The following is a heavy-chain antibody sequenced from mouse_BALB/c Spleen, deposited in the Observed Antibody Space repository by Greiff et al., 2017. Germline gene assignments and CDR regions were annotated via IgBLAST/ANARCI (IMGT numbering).Heavy chain of an antibody. CDR2: INPSTGYT. V-gene: IGHV1-7*01. Sequence: QVQLQQSGAELAKPGASVKMSCKASGYTFTSYWMHWVKQRPGQGLEWIGYINPSTGYTEYNQKFKDKATLTADKSSSTAYMQLSSLTSEDSAVYYCARYYYDYSYYFDYWGQGTTLTVSS. CDR1: GYTFTSYW. CDR3: ARYYYDYSYYFDY. J-gene: IGHJ2*01. D-gene: IGHD2-4*01.